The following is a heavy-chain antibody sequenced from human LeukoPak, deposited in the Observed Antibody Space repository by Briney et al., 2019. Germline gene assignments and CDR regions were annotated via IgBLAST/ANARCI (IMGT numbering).Heavy chain of an antibody. Sequence: PSETLSLTCTVSGGSISGHYWTWIRQPPGKGLEWMGYIYYSGSTNYNPSLKSRVTISLDTSKNQFSLKLRSVNAADTAVYYCPRQWGANGYGYFDYWGQGTLVTVSS. J-gene: IGHJ4*02. D-gene: IGHD5-12*01. CDR2: IYYSGST. V-gene: IGHV4-59*08. CDR3: PRQWGANGYGYFDY. CDR1: GGSISGHY.